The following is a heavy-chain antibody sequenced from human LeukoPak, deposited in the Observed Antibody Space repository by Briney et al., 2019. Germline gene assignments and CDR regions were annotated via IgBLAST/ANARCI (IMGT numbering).Heavy chain of an antibody. D-gene: IGHD3-9*01. V-gene: IGHV7-4-1*02. CDR2: INTNTGNP. CDR3: ARADILIPPFYYYMDV. J-gene: IGHJ6*03. Sequence: GASVKVSCKASGYTFTSNAMNWVRQAPGQGLEWMGWINTNTGNPTYAQGFTGRFVFSLDTSVNTAYLQISSLKAEDTAVYYCARADILIPPFYYYMDVWGKGTTVIVSS. CDR1: GYTFTSNA.